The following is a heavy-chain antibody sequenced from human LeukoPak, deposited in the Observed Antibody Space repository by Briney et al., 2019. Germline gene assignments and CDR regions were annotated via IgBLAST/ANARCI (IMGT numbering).Heavy chain of an antibody. V-gene: IGHV3-74*01. J-gene: IGHJ4*02. CDR1: GFTFSIYW. D-gene: IGHD2-2*01. CDR2: INSDGSST. CDR3: ARDRCSSTSCFIDY. Sequence: HSGGSLRLSCAASGFTFSIYWVHWVRQAPGKGLVWVSSINSDGSSTSYADSAKGRFTISRDNAKNTLYLQMNTLRAEDTAVYYCARDRCSSTSCFIDYWGQGTLVTVSS.